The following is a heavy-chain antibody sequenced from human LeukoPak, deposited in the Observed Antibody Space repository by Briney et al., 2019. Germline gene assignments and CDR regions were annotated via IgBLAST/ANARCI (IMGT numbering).Heavy chain of an antibody. V-gene: IGHV3-21*01. CDR2: ISSSSSYI. Sequence: GGSLRLSCAASGFTFSSYSMNWVRQAPGKGLEWDSSISSSSSYIYYADSVKGRFTISRDNAKNSLYLQMNSLRAKDTAVYYCAGDIQKGITMVRAYYYGMDVWGQGTTVTVSS. CDR3: AGDIQKGITMVRAYYYGMDV. J-gene: IGHJ6*02. D-gene: IGHD3-10*01. CDR1: GFTFSSYS.